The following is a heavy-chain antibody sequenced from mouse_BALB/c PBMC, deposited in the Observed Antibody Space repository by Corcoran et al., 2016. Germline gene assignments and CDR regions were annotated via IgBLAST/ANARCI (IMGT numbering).Heavy chain of an antibody. Sequence: DVQLQESGPGLVKPSQSLSLTCSVTGYSITSGYYWNWIRQFPGNKLEWMGYISYDGSNNYNPSLKNRISITRDTSKNQFFLKLNSVTTEDTATYDCARDGNYYAMDYWGQGTSVTVSS. CDR3: ARDGNYYAMDY. CDR1: GYSITSGYY. CDR2: ISYDGSN. V-gene: IGHV3-6*02. D-gene: IGHD2-1*01. J-gene: IGHJ4*01.